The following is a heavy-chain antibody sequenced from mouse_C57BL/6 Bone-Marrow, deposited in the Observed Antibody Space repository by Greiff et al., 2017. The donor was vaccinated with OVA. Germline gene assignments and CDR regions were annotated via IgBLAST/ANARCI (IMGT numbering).Heavy chain of an antibody. CDR3: ARDGYYMFAY. Sequence: VQLQESGAELVRPGTSVKVSCKASGYAFTNYLIEWVKQRPGQGLEWIGVINPGSGGTNYNEKFKGKATLTVDKPSSTAYMQLSSLTSEDSAVYYCARDGYYMFAYWGQGTLVTVSA. J-gene: IGHJ3*01. D-gene: IGHD2-3*01. CDR1: GYAFTNYL. CDR2: INPGSGGT. V-gene: IGHV1-54*01.